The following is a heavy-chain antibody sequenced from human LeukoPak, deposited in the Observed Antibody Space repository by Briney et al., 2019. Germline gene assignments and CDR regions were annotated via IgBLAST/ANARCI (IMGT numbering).Heavy chain of an antibody. Sequence: SQTLSLTCAISGDXVSSNTAAWNWIRQSPSRGLEWLGRTYYRSRWFTDYAVSVESRITITPDTSKNQFSLQLNSVTPEDTAVYYCVRDDLGIGVPFDSWGQGTLVTVSS. CDR3: VRDDLGIGVPFDS. CDR2: TYYRSRWFT. D-gene: IGHD7-27*01. CDR1: GDXVSSNTAA. V-gene: IGHV6-1*01. J-gene: IGHJ4*02.